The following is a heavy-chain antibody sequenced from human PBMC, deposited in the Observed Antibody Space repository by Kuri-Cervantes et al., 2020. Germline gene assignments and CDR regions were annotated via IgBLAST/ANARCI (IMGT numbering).Heavy chain of an antibody. J-gene: IGHJ2*01. CDR1: GYSISSGSYY. V-gene: IGHV4-61*01. D-gene: IGHD2-2*01. Sequence: GSLRLSCTVSGYSISSGSYYWSWIRQPPGKGLEWIGYIYYSGSTNYNPSLKSRVTISVDTSKNQFSLKLSSVTAADTAVYYCARGWRRYCSSTSCYAGRSYWYFDLWGRGTLVTVSS. CDR3: ARGWRRYCSSTSCYAGRSYWYFDL. CDR2: IYYSGST.